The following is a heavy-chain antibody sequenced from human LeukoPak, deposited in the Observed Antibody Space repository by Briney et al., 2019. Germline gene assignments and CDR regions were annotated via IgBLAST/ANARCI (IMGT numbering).Heavy chain of an antibody. D-gene: IGHD6-19*01. CDR1: GGSIYSSSYY. CDR3: ASMAVADNKGNFQH. Sequence: SETLSLTCTVSGGSIYSSSYYWGWIRQPPGKGLEWIGSIYYSGSTYYNPSLKSRVTISVDTSKNQFSLKLSSVTAADTAVYYCASMAVADNKGNFQHWGQGTLVTVSS. V-gene: IGHV4-39*07. CDR2: IYYSGST. J-gene: IGHJ1*01.